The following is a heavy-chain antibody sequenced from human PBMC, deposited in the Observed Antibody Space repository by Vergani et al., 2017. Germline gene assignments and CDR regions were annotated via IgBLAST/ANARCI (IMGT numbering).Heavy chain of an antibody. J-gene: IGHJ4*02. D-gene: IGHD6-6*01. CDR1: GGPISSSSYY. CDR3: ARVSIAAFDY. Sequence: QLQLQESGPGLVKPSETLSLTCTVSGGPISSSSYYWGWVRQPPGKGLEWIGSIYYSGSTYYNPALKSRVTISVDTSKNQFSLKLRSVTAADTAVYYCARVSIAAFDYWGQGTLVTVSS. V-gene: IGHV4-39*07. CDR2: IYYSGST.